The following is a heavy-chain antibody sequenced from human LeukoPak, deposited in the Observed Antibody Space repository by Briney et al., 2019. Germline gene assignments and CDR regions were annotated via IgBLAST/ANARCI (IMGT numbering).Heavy chain of an antibody. CDR1: GFTFSSYG. CDR3: AKDMSSSWYTEYFQH. CDR2: IWYDGSNK. V-gene: IGHV3-33*06. J-gene: IGHJ1*01. Sequence: GRSLRLSCAASGFTFSSYGMHWVRQAPGKGLEWVAVIWYDGSNKYYADSVKGRFTISRDNSKNTLYLQMNSLRAEDTAVYYCAKDMSSSWYTEYFQHWGQGTLVTVSS. D-gene: IGHD6-13*01.